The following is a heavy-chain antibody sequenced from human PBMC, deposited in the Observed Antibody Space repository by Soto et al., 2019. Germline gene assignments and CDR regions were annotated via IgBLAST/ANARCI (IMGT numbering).Heavy chain of an antibody. CDR2: IKQDGGDK. V-gene: IGHV3-7*01. CDR1: EFTFSSYD. J-gene: IGHJ6*02. CDR3: DSERFRGLDV. D-gene: IGHD3-3*01. Sequence: GGSPRLSCAASEFTFSSYDMIWVRQAPGRGLAGVASIKQDGGDKYYLGDVKGRFTVSRDGAESSLSLHLNSLRDEDTAIYYCDSERFRGLDVWGQGTTVTVSS.